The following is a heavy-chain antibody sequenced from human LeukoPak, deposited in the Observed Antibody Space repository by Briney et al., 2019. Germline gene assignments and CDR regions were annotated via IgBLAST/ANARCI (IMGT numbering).Heavy chain of an antibody. CDR3: ASLVVPAEYYYYGMDV. D-gene: IGHD2-2*01. CDR1: GGTFSSYA. J-gene: IGHJ6*02. CDR2: IIPIFGTA. V-gene: IGHV1-69*13. Sequence: GASVKVSCKASGGTFSSYAISWVRQAPGQGLEWMGGIIPIFGTANYAQKFQGRVTITADESTSTAYMELSSLRSEDTAVYYCASLVVPAEYYYYGMDVWGQGTTVTVSS.